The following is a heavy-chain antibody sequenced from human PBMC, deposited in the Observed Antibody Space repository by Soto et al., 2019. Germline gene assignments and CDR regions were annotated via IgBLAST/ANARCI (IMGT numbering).Heavy chain of an antibody. D-gene: IGHD2-15*01. CDR1: GFTFSSYG. V-gene: IGHV3-30*18. J-gene: IGHJ4*02. CDR3: AKDLYCSGGSCFDY. Sequence: GGSLRLSCAASGFTFSSYGMHWVHQAPGKGLEWVAVISYDGSNKYYADSVKGRFTISRDNSKNTLYLQMNSLRAEDTAVYYCAKDLYCSGGSCFDYWGQGTLVTVSS. CDR2: ISYDGSNK.